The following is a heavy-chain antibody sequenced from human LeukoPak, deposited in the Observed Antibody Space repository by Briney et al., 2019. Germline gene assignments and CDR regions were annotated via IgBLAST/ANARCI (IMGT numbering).Heavy chain of an antibody. V-gene: IGHV1-2*02. Sequence: ASVKVSCKASGYTFTGYYMHWVRQAPGQGLEWMGWINPNSGVTHYPQKFQGRVTMTRDTSIRTAYMEVSSLRSDDTAVYYCAKSGERRRPYYFDYWGQGTLVTVSS. D-gene: IGHD3-10*01. CDR3: AKSGERRRPYYFDY. CDR2: INPNSGVT. CDR1: GYTFTGYY. J-gene: IGHJ4*02.